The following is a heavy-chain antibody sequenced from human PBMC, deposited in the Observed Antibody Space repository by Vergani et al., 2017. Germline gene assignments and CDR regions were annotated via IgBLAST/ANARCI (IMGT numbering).Heavy chain of an antibody. V-gene: IGHV5-10-1*03. Sequence: EVQLVQSGAEVKKPGESLRISCKGSGYSFTSYWISWVRQMPGKGLEWMGRIDPSDSYTNYSPSFQGHVTISADKSISTAYLQWSSLKASDTAMYYCAGGGYYGSGSSHYYGMDVWGQGTTVTVSS. CDR1: GYSFTSYW. CDR3: AGGGYYGSGSSHYYGMDV. D-gene: IGHD3-10*01. CDR2: IDPSDSYT. J-gene: IGHJ6*02.